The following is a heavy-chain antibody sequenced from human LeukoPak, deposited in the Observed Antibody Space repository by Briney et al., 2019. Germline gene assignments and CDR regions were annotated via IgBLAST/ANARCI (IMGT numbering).Heavy chain of an antibody. D-gene: IGHD6-13*01. CDR3: ASLGSTWYLYYFDY. J-gene: IGHJ4*02. CDR1: GFTFDDYA. V-gene: IGHV3-9*01. CDR2: ISWNSGSI. Sequence: PGRSLGLSCAASGFTFDDYAMHWVRQAPGKGLEWVSGISWNSGSIGYADSVKGRFTISRDNAKNTLYLQMNTLRAEDTAVYFCASLGSTWYLYYFDYWGQGTLVTVSS.